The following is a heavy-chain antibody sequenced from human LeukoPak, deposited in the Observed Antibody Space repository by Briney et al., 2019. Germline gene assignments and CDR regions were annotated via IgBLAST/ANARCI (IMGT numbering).Heavy chain of an antibody. Sequence: PSEILSLTCTVSGGSISSSSYYWSWIRQPPGKGLEWIGYIYYSGSTNYNPSLKSRVTVSVDTSKNQFSLKLSSVTAADTAVYYCARARKTYRNQLTPFDYWGQGTLVTVSS. V-gene: IGHV4-61*05. CDR1: GGSISSSSYY. D-gene: IGHD4-11*01. J-gene: IGHJ4*02. CDR2: IYYSGST. CDR3: ARARKTYRNQLTPFDY.